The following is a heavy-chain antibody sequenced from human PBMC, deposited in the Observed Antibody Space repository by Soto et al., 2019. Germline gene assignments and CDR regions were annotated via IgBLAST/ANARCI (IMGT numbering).Heavy chain of an antibody. CDR1: GGSLYSSNW. CDR3: TRRGGGGSRVFMIDWLDP. Sequence: PSETLSLTXDVSGGSLYSSNWWTWVRQTPGKGLEWIGEIHHSGSTNYNPSLKSRVTISADKSKNQFFLNLASVTAADTAMYYCTRRGGGGSRVFMIDWLDPWGQGTQVTVS. J-gene: IGHJ5*02. D-gene: IGHD3-16*01. CDR2: IHHSGST. V-gene: IGHV4-4*02.